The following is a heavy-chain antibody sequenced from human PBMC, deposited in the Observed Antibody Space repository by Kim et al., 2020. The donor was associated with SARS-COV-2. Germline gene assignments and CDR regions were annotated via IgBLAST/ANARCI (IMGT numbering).Heavy chain of an antibody. D-gene: IGHD3-22*01. CDR3: AKGFVVVNRGYFYY. V-gene: IGHV3-23*01. CDR1: GCTFNNYA. Sequence: GGSLRLSCAASGCTFNNYAMSWVRQAPGKGLEWVSAISGGGGSTFYAASVKGRFTFSRDNSKNMLYLQMNGLRAEATVVYYCAKGFVVVNRGYFYYWGQG. CDR2: ISGGGGST. J-gene: IGHJ4*02.